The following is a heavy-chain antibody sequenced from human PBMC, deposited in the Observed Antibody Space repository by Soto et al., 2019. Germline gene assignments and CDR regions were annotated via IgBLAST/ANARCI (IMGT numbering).Heavy chain of an antibody. CDR3: ARGLVVVTAKDYYYYGMDV. V-gene: IGHV1-69*13. CDR2: IIPIFGTA. Sequence: SVKVSCKASGGTFSGYAISWVRQAPGQGLEWMGGIIPIFGTANYAQKFQGRVTITADESTSTAYMELSSLRSEDTAVYYCARGLVVVTAKDYYYYGMDVWGQGTTVTVSS. CDR1: GGTFSGYA. J-gene: IGHJ6*02. D-gene: IGHD2-21*02.